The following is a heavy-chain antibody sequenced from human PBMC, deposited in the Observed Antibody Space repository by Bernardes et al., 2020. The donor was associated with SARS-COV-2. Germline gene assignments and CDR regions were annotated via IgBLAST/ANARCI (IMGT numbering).Heavy chain of an antibody. J-gene: IGHJ6*02. CDR1: GFTVSSNY. D-gene: IGHD6-13*01. CDR2: IYSGGGT. CDR3: ARDQAAAGPARYFYYGMDV. Sequence: GGSLRLSCAASGFTVSSNYMSWVRQAPGKGLEWVSVIYSGGGTYYADSVKGRFTISRDNSKNTLYLQMNSLRAEDTAVYYCARDQAAAGPARYFYYGMDVWGQGTTVTVSS. V-gene: IGHV3-66*02.